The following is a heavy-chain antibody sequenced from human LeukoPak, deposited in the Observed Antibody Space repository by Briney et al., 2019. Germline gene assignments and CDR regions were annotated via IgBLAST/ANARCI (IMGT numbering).Heavy chain of an antibody. CDR2: ISSSSSYI. D-gene: IGHD3-16*01. Sequence: GGSLRLSCAASGFTFDDYGMSWVRQAPGKGLEWVSSISSSSSYIYYADSMKGRFTISRDNAKNLLYLQMNSLRAEDTAVYYCARGDTVFDYWGQGTLVTVSS. CDR3: ARGDTVFDY. V-gene: IGHV3-21*01. CDR1: GFTFDDYG. J-gene: IGHJ4*02.